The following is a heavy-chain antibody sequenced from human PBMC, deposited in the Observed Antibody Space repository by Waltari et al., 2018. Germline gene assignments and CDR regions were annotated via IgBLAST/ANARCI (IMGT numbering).Heavy chain of an antibody. Sequence: QVQLVQSGAEVKKPGSSVKVSCKASGGTFSSYTISWVRQAPGQGLEWMGRIIPILGIANYAQKFQGRVTITAEKSTSTAYMELSSLRSEDTAVYYCAIEILGYCSSTSCPRYSGPRDWGQGTLVTVSS. J-gene: IGHJ4*02. V-gene: IGHV1-69*02. D-gene: IGHD2-2*01. CDR1: GGTFSSYT. CDR2: IIPILGIA. CDR3: AIEILGYCSSTSCPRYSGPRD.